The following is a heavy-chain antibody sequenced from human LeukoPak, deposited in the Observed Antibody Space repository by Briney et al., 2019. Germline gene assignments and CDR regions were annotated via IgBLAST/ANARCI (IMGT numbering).Heavy chain of an antibody. CDR2: IYYSGST. Sequence: SETLSLTCTVSGGSISSGDYYWSWIRQPPGKGLEWIGYIYYSGSTYYNPSLKSRVTISVDTSKNQFSLKLSSVTAADTAVYYCARGFPNCSSTSCPSAGDYWGQGTLVTVSS. J-gene: IGHJ4*02. CDR3: ARGFPNCSSTSCPSAGDY. V-gene: IGHV4-30-4*01. CDR1: GGSISSGDYY. D-gene: IGHD2-2*01.